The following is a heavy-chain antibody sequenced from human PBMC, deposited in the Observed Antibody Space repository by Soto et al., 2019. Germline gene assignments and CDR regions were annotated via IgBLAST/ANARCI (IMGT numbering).Heavy chain of an antibody. CDR3: ARGVYDSNGYSYP. D-gene: IGHD3-22*01. CDR1: GFNFSSYE. V-gene: IGHV3-48*03. J-gene: IGHJ5*02. CDR2: ISSSGKRK. Sequence: GGSLRLSCAASGFNFSSYEMNWVRQAPGKGLEWISYISSSGKRKDYADSVKGRFTISGDNPKNSLYLQMNSLRAEDTAVYYCARGVYDSNGYSYPWGQGTLVTVSS.